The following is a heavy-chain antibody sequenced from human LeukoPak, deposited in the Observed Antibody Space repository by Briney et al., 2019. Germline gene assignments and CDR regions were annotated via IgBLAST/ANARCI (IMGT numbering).Heavy chain of an antibody. Sequence: ASVTVSFKASGGTFTIYAISWVRQVPGQGLEWMGWINTHSGNPTYAQGFTGRFVFYVDAPLSTAYLQITGLKAEDTATYSCVKEILRFDLWGQGTMVTVSS. CDR3: VKEILRFDL. V-gene: IGHV7-4-1*02. CDR1: GGTFTIYA. J-gene: IGHJ3*01. CDR2: INTHSGNP.